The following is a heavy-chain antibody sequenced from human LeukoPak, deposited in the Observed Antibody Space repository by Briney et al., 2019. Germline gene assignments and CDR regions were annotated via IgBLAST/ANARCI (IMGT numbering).Heavy chain of an antibody. CDR2: IYYIGST. J-gene: IGHJ6*03. D-gene: IGHD6-13*01. CDR3: ARQGGSSSPYYYYYMDV. Sequence: PSETLSLTCTVSGGSISSSSYYWGWIRQPPGKGLEWIGNIYYIGSTHYNPSLKSRLTISVDTSKNLFSLKLSSVTAADTAVYYCARQGGSSSPYYYYYMDVWGKGTTVTVSS. V-gene: IGHV4-39*01. CDR1: GGSISSSSYY.